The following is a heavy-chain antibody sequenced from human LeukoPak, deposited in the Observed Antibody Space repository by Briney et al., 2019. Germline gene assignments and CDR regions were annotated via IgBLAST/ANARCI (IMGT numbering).Heavy chain of an antibody. CDR1: GFTFSDYY. J-gene: IGHJ4*02. V-gene: IGHV3-11*04. D-gene: IGHD5-18*01. CDR2: ISSSGSTI. CDR3: ARDRDKLKHRYSYGHYFDY. Sequence: PGGSLRLSCAASGFTFSDYYMSWIRQAPGKGLEWVSYISSSGSTIYYADSVKGRFTISRDNAKNSLYLQMNSLRAEDTAVYYCARDRDKLKHRYSYGHYFDYWGQGTLVTVSS.